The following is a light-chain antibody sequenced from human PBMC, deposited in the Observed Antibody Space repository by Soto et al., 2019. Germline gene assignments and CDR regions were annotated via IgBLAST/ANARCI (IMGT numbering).Light chain of an antibody. CDR1: QGISSY. J-gene: IGKJ5*01. CDR3: QQYYSYPRIT. CDR2: AAS. V-gene: IGKV1-8*01. Sequence: AIRMTQSPSSLSASTGDRVTITCRASQGISSYLAWYQQKPGKAPKLLIYAASTLQSGVPSRFRGSGSGTDFTLTISCLQSEDFATYYCQQYYSYPRITFGQGTRLEIK.